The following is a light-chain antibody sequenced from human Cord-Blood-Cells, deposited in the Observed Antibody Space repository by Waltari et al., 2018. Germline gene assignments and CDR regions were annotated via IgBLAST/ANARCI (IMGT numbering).Light chain of an antibody. CDR1: QSISSY. J-gene: IGKJ4*01. CDR2: AAS. CDR3: QQSYSTIT. V-gene: IGKV1-39*01. Sequence: FQMTQPPSPLSASLGARVTITCRASQSISSYLNWYQQKPGKAPKLLIYAASSLQSGVPSRFSGSGSGTDFTLTISSLQPEDFATYYCQQSYSTITFGGGTKVEIK.